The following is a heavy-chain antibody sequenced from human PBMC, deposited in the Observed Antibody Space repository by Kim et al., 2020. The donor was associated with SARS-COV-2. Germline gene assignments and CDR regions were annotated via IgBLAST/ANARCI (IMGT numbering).Heavy chain of an antibody. D-gene: IGHD4-17*01. CDR2: ISGSGGST. V-gene: IGHV3-23*01. CDR1: GFTFSSYA. CDR3: AKSSDTVTTKDFDY. J-gene: IGHJ4*02. Sequence: GGSLRLSCAASGFTFSSYAMSWVRQAPGKGLEWVSDISGSGGSTYYADSVKGRFTISRDNSKDTLYLQMNSLRAEDTAVYYCAKSSDTVTTKDFDYWGQGTLVTLSS.